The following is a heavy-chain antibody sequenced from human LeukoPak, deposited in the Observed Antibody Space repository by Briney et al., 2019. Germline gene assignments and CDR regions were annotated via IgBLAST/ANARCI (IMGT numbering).Heavy chain of an antibody. Sequence: GGSLRLSCAASGFTFDDYAMHWVRQAPGKGLEWVSGISWNSGSIGYADSVKGRFTISRDNAKNSLYLQMNSLRAEDTALYYCAKDRGSGPGDAFDIWGQGTMVTVSS. CDR2: ISWNSGSI. CDR3: AKDRGSGPGDAFDI. V-gene: IGHV3-9*01. J-gene: IGHJ3*02. CDR1: GFTFDDYA. D-gene: IGHD2-15*01.